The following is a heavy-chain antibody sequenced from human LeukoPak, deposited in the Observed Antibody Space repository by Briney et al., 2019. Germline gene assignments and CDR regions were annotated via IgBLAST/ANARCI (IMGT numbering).Heavy chain of an antibody. CDR2: ISTSGST. V-gene: IGHV4-61*02. CDR1: GDSISSGDYY. J-gene: IGHJ5*02. Sequence: SQTLSLTCTVSGDSISSGDYYWSWIRQPAGKGLEWIGRISTSGSTNYNPSLNSRVTMSVHTSKNHFSLKLSSVTAADTAVYYCAKGAGPPWFDPWGQGTLVTVSS. CDR3: AKGAGPPWFDP. D-gene: IGHD6-19*01.